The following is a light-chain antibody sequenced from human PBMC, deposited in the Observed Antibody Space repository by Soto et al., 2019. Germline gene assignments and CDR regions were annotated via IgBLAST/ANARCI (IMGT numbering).Light chain of an antibody. Sequence: QPVLTQPPSVSGAPGQRVTISCTGSSSNIGAGYDVHWYQQLPGTAPKLLIYGNSNRPSGVPDRFSGSKSGTSASLAITGLQAEDEADYYFQSYDSSLSVVFGGGTKVTVL. CDR2: GNS. CDR3: QSYDSSLSVV. V-gene: IGLV1-40*01. J-gene: IGLJ2*01. CDR1: SSNIGAGYD.